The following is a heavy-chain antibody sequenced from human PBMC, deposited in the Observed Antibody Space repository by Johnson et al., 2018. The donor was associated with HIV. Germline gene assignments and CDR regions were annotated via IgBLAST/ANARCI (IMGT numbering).Heavy chain of an antibody. V-gene: IGHV3-15*01. Sequence: VQLVESGGGLIQPGGSLRLSCAASVFTFSNAWMSWVRQAPGKGLEWVGRIKSTTDGGTTDYAAPVKGRFTISRDDSKNTLYLQMNSLKTEDTAVYYCTTPSGSYVSSYDAFDIWGQGTMVTVSS. CDR1: VFTFSNAW. CDR2: IKSTTDGGTT. J-gene: IGHJ3*02. D-gene: IGHD1-26*01. CDR3: TTPSGSYVSSYDAFDI.